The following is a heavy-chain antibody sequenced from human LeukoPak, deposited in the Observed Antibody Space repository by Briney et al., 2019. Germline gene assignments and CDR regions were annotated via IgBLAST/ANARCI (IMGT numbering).Heavy chain of an antibody. V-gene: IGHV3-23*01. CDR3: XXXLRKPNYGDSS. CDR2: INPSGVDT. CDR1: GFTFNNYA. D-gene: IGHD4-17*01. J-gene: IGHJ5*02. Sequence: GGSLRLSCAASGFTFNNYAMTWVRQAPGKGLEWVSSINPSGVDTYYAGSVKGRFTISRDNSVNTLYLQMNSLRAEDTAVYYFXXXLRKPNYGDSSWGQGTLVTVSS.